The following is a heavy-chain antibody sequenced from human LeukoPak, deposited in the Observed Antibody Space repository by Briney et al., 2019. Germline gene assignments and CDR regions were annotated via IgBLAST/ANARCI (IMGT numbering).Heavy chain of an antibody. D-gene: IGHD3-10*01. V-gene: IGHV3-23*01. CDR2: ISDSGNT. J-gene: IGHJ4*02. CDR3: AKDRGIISDY. CDR1: GFTLSSYA. Sequence: GGSLRLSCAASGFTLSSYAMSWVRQAPGKGLEWVSAISDSGNTYHADSVKGRFTISRDNSKNTLYLQMNSLRAEDTAVYYCAKDRGIISDYWGQGTLVTVSS.